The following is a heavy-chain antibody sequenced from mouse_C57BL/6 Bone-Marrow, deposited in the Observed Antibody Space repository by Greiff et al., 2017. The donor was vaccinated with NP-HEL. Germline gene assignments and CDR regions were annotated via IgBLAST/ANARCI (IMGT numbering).Heavy chain of an antibody. V-gene: IGHV1-18*01. D-gene: IGHD1-1*01. Sequence: VQLQQSGPELVKPGASVKIPCKASGYTFTDYNMDWVKQSHGKSLEWIRDINPNNGGTIYNQKFKGKATLTVDMSSSTAYMELRSLTSEDTAVYYCARRVVATPFAYWGQGTLVTVSA. CDR1: GYTFTDYN. CDR2: INPNNGGT. CDR3: ARRVVATPFAY. J-gene: IGHJ3*01.